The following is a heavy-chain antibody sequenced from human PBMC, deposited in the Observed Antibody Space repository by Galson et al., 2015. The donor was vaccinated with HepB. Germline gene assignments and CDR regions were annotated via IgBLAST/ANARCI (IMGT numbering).Heavy chain of an antibody. CDR2: IDPSDSYT. CDR1: GYSFTSYW. V-gene: IGHV5-10-1*01. Sequence: QSGAEVKRPGESLRISCKGSGYSFTSYWISWVRQMPGKGLEWMGRIDPSDSYTNYSPSFQGHVTISADKSISTAYLQWSSLKASDTAMYYCARRPRYGDYGQGMDVWGQGTTVTVSS. D-gene: IGHD4-17*01. J-gene: IGHJ6*02. CDR3: ARRPRYGDYGQGMDV.